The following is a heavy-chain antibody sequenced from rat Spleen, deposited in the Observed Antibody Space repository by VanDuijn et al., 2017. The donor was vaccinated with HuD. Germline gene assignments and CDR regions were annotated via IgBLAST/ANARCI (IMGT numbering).Heavy chain of an antibody. V-gene: IGHV2-72*01. J-gene: IGHJ4*01. CDR2: IWAGGHT. D-gene: IGHD1-11*01. Sequence: QVQLRESGPGLVQPSQTLSLTCTVSGFSLTSYHVSWVRQPPGKSLVWMGTIWAGGHTKYNSAVQSRLNISRDTSKSQVFLKMNSLQPEDTGTYYCARHLRVASGVMDAWGQGASVTVSS. CDR1: GFSLTSYH. CDR3: ARHLRVASGVMDA.